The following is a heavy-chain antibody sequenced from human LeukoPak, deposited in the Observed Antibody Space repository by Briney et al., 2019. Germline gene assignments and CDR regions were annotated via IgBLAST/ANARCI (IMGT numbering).Heavy chain of an antibody. J-gene: IGHJ4*02. D-gene: IGHD1-26*01. Sequence: PSETLSLTCSVSGGSITYSHYYWGWVRQPPGKGLEWIGGIYYSGSAYYNPSLKSRVTISVDTSRNEFSLRLSSVTAADTALYFCARQSGSYGGILDNWGQGILGTVSS. V-gene: IGHV4-39*01. CDR2: IYYSGSA. CDR3: ARQSGSYGGILDN. CDR1: GGSITYSHYY.